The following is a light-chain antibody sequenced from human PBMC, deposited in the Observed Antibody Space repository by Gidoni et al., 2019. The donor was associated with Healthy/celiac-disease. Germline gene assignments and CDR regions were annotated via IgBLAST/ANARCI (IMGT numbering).Light chain of an antibody. J-gene: IGKJ1*01. CDR3: MQALQTPRT. CDR2: LGS. CDR1: QSLLHSNGYNY. Sequence: DIVLTQSPLSLPVTPGEPASISCRSSQSLLHSNGYNYLDWDLQKPGQSPQLLVYLGSNRATGVPDRFSGSGSGTDFTLKISRVEAEDVGDYYCMQALQTPRTFGQGTKVEIK. V-gene: IGKV2-28*01.